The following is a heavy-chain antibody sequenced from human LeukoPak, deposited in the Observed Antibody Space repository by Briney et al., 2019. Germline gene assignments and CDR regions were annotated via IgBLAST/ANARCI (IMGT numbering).Heavy chain of an antibody. D-gene: IGHD3-3*01. Sequence: SETLSLTCAVSGYSISSGYDWGWIRQPPGKGLEWIGSIYHSGSTYYNPSLKSRVTISVDTSKNQFSLKLSSVTAADTAVYYCARHRSTIFGVVAHYYYYMDVWGKGTTVTVSS. CDR3: ARHRSTIFGVVAHYYYYMDV. J-gene: IGHJ6*03. CDR2: IYHSGST. V-gene: IGHV4-38-2*01. CDR1: GYSISSGYD.